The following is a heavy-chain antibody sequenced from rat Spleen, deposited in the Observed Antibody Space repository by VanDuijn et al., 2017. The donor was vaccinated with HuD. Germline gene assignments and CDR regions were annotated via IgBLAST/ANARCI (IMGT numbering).Heavy chain of an antibody. Sequence: EVQLKESGPGLVQPSQTLSLTCTVSGFSLTDYSVRWVRQPPGKGLEWMGVMWSDGDTSYNSALKSRLSISRDTSKSQVFLKMNSLQTEDTATYYCARDRGPYGYNSYYYVMDAWGQGASVTVSS. V-gene: IGHV2S63*01. CDR1: GFSLTDYS. D-gene: IGHD1-9*01. CDR2: MWSDGDT. J-gene: IGHJ4*01. CDR3: ARDRGPYGYNSYYYVMDA.